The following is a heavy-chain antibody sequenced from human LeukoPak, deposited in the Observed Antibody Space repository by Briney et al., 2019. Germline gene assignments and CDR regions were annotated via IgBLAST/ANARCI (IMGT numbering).Heavy chain of an antibody. CDR1: GYTFTNND. CDR3: TRGRAAGD. D-gene: IGHD6-19*01. CDR2: VSPDSGDI. V-gene: IGHV1-8*01. Sequence: ASVKVSCKASGYTFTNNDINWVRQATGQGIEWMGWVSPDSGDIGYAPNFRGRVTMTTDTSINTAYMELTSLTSEDTAIYYCTRGRAAGDWGQGTLVTVSS. J-gene: IGHJ4*02.